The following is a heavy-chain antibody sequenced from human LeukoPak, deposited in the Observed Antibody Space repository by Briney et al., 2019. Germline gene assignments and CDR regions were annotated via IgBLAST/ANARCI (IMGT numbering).Heavy chain of an antibody. CDR2: ISWNSGSI. D-gene: IGHD6-13*01. Sequence: PGRSLRLSCAASGFTFDDYAMHWVRQAPGKGLEWVSGISWNSGSIGYADSVKGRFTISRDNAKNSLYLQMNSLRAEDTALYYCAKWGEYSSSWYSGAFGAFDIWGQGTMVTVSS. CDR1: GFTFDDYA. J-gene: IGHJ3*02. V-gene: IGHV3-9*01. CDR3: AKWGEYSSSWYSGAFGAFDI.